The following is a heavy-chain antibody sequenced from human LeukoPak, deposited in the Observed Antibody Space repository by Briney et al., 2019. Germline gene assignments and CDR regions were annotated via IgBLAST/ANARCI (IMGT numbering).Heavy chain of an antibody. CDR1: GFTFNDAW. D-gene: IGHD1-26*01. Sequence: AGGSLRLSCAASGFTFNDAWMSWARQAPGKGLEWVGHIKSKADGGTTDYAAPVKGRFTISRHDSKATLYLQMNSLKTEDTAVYYCTTDSGPPSGYFDYWGQGTLVTVSS. V-gene: IGHV3-15*01. CDR2: IKSKADGGTT. CDR3: TTDSGPPSGYFDY. J-gene: IGHJ4*02.